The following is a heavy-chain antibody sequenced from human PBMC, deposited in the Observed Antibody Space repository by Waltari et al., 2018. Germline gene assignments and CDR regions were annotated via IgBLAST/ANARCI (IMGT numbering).Heavy chain of an antibody. CDR2: ISGSGGST. Sequence: EVQLLESGGGLVQPGGSLRLSCAASGFTFSSYAMSWVRQAPGKGLEWVSAISGSGGSTYYADSVKGRFTISRDNSKNTLYLQMNSLRAEDTAVYYCAKWGYDFWSGYYGRDYWGQGTLVTVSS. CDR1: GFTFSSYA. V-gene: IGHV3-23*01. J-gene: IGHJ4*02. D-gene: IGHD3-3*01. CDR3: AKWGYDFWSGYYGRDY.